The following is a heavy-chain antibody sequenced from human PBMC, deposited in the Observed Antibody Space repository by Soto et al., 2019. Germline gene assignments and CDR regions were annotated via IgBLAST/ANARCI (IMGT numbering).Heavy chain of an antibody. D-gene: IGHD2-21*02. CDR1: GFALTSSS. Sequence: SVQVSCKSSGFALTSSSVQWVRQARGQRLEWIGWIVVGSGNAIYAQNFQDRVTITRDMSTSTANMERSSLRSEDTAVYYCAAMSVRLREGYYSRMDVWG. J-gene: IGHJ6*02. V-gene: IGHV1-58*01. CDR2: IVVGSGNA. CDR3: AAMSVRLREGYYSRMDV.